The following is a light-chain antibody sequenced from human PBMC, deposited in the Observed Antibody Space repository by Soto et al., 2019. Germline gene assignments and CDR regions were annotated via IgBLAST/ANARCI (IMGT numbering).Light chain of an antibody. V-gene: IGKV4-1*01. CDR3: QQYNNWPPYT. CDR1: QSVLYSSNKKNY. J-gene: IGKJ2*01. Sequence: DIVMTQSPDSLAVSLGERATINCKSSQSVLYSSNKKNYLAWYQQRPGQPPKLLFYWASTRESGVPGRFSGSGSGTDFTLTITSLQSEDYAVYYCQQYNNWPPYTFGQGTKVEIK. CDR2: WAS.